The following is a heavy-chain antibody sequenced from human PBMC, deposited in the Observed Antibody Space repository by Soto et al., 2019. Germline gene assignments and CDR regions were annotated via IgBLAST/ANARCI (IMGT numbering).Heavy chain of an antibody. CDR2: IIPILGIA. Sequence: QVQLVQSGAEVKKPGSSVKVSCKASGGTFSSYPISWVRQAPGQGLEWMGRIIPILGIANYAQKFQGRVTITADKSTSTAYMELSSLRSEDTAVYYCARGDYGDRGGPFDYWGQGTLVTVSS. V-gene: IGHV1-69*02. D-gene: IGHD4-17*01. CDR3: ARGDYGDRGGPFDY. J-gene: IGHJ4*02. CDR1: GGTFSSYP.